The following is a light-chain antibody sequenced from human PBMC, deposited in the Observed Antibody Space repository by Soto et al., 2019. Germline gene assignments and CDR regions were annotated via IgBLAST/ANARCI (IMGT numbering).Light chain of an antibody. Sequence: QSVLTQPPSASGTPGQRVTISCSGSSSNIGGNSVNWYQHLPGTAPKILMYSDDERPSGVPDRFSGSKSGTSASLAISGRQSEDEADYCCVAWDDKLNGPVFGGGTKLTVL. CDR1: SSNIGGNS. CDR2: SDD. CDR3: VAWDDKLNGPV. J-gene: IGLJ2*01. V-gene: IGLV1-44*01.